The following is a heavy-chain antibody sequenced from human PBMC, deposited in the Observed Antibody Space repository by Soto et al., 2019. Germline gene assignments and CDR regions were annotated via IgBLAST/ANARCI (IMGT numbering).Heavy chain of an antibody. CDR3: ARVEVTMVRGVRALGQTDWFDP. V-gene: IGHV3-53*04. CDR2: IYSGGST. D-gene: IGHD3-10*01. CDR1: GFTVSSNY. Sequence: GGSLRLSCAASGFTVSSNYMSWVRQAPGKGLEWVSVIYSGGSTYYADSVKGRFTISRHNSKNTLYLQMNSLRAEETAVYYCARVEVTMVRGVRALGQTDWFDPWGQGTLVTVSS. J-gene: IGHJ5*02.